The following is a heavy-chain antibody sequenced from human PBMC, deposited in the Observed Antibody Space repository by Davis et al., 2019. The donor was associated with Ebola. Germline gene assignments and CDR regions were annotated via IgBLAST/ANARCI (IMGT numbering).Heavy chain of an antibody. CDR3: ARGPPGIAISLGSY. Sequence: AASVKVSCKTSGYTFTNYGISWVRQAPGQGLEWVGWISGYSDSTNYAQKFQGRVTLTTDTPTSTANMELKSLTSDDTAVYYCARGPPGIAISLGSYWGQGTLVTVSS. D-gene: IGHD6-13*01. J-gene: IGHJ4*02. V-gene: IGHV1-18*01. CDR1: GYTFTNYG. CDR2: ISGYSDST.